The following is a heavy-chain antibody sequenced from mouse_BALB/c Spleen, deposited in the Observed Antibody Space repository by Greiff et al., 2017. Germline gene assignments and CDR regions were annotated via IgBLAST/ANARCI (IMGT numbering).Heavy chain of an antibody. V-gene: IGHV5-6-5*01. Sequence: EVKLVESGGGLVKPGGSLKLSCAASGFTFSSYAMSWVRQTPEKRLEWVASISSGGSTYYPDSVKGRFTISRDNARNILYLQMSSLRSEDTAMYYCARRVDYYGSSYAYYFDYWGQGTTLTVSS. CDR1: GFTFSSYA. J-gene: IGHJ2*01. CDR3: ARRVDYYGSSYAYYFDY. CDR2: ISSGGST. D-gene: IGHD1-1*01.